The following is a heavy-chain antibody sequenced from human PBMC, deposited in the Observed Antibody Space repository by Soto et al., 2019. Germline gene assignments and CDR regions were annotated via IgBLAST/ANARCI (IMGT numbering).Heavy chain of an antibody. V-gene: IGHV3-53*01. Sequence: GGSLRLSCAASGFSVSSNSMGWVRQAPGKGLEWVSVIHSDVTTYYADSVKGRFIISRDNSKDTLYLQMNRLRAEDTAVYYCARELSGSWYNWFDPWGQGTLVTVSS. CDR2: IHSDVTT. J-gene: IGHJ5*02. CDR1: GFSVSSNS. CDR3: ARELSGSWYNWFDP. D-gene: IGHD5-12*01.